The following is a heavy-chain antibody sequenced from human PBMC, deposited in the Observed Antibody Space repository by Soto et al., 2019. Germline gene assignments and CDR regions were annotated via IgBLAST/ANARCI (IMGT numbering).Heavy chain of an antibody. CDR2: ISDNGRTK. CDR1: GFSFSSYA. CDR3: ARGDRYYYGSGSYYNFGVGPRPTFDY. D-gene: IGHD3-10*01. Sequence: PGGSLRLSCAASGFSFSSYAMHWLRQPPGKGLEWVAVISDNGRTKYFADTVKGRYTISRDNAKNSLKQQINSLRAEDKTVNYSARGDRYYYGSGSYYNFGVGPRPTFDYWGQGT. J-gene: IGHJ4*02. V-gene: IGHV3-30*03.